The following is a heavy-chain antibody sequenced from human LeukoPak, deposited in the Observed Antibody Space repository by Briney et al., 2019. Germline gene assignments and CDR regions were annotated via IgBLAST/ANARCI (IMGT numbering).Heavy chain of an antibody. D-gene: IGHD3-16*01. V-gene: IGHV3-23*01. CDR3: AKDDDWGRYKH. Sequence: GGTLRLSCAGSGFSFSSHGMNWVRQAPGKGLEWVSGISPSGDITYYTDSVRGRFTISRDNFKNTLSLQVNSLRAEDTAMYYCAKDDDWGRYKHWGQGTLVTVSS. CDR2: ISPSGDIT. CDR1: GFSFSSHG. J-gene: IGHJ1*01.